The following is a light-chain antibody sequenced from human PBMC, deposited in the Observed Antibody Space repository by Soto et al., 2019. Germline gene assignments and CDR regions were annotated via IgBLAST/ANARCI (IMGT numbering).Light chain of an antibody. V-gene: IGLV2-14*01. Sequence: QSALTQPASVSGSPGQSITISCTGTSSDVGGYNYVSWYQQHPDKAPKLMIYEVSNRPSGVSNRFSGSKSGHTASLTISGLQSEDEADYSCTSYTCYCTPDVFGAGTKLTVL. CDR2: EVS. CDR3: TSYTCYCTPDV. J-gene: IGLJ1*01. CDR1: SSDVGGYNY.